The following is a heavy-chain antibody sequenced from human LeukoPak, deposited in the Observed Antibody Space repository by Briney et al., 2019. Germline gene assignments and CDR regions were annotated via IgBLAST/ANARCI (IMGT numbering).Heavy chain of an antibody. D-gene: IGHD5-18*01. V-gene: IGHV3-23*01. Sequence: GGSLRLSCAGSGFNFRNSGLSWVRQAPGKGLEWVSGITGNGGNRYYADSVKGRFTISRDNSKNTLYLQMNSLRVEDTAVYYCANDLGWIQLNLGRGQGTLVTVSS. CDR1: GFNFRNSG. CDR3: ANDLGWIQLNLG. CDR2: ITGNGGNR. J-gene: IGHJ4*02.